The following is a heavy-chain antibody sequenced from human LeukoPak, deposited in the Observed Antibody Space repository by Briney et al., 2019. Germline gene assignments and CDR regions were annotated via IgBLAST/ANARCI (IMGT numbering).Heavy chain of an antibody. CDR3: ARVLGVSGYFDY. D-gene: IGHD3-16*01. CDR2: MYSGGST. CDR1: GVSVSSNY. J-gene: IGHJ4*02. V-gene: IGHV3-53*01. Sequence: PGGSLRLSCAASGVSVSSNYMSWVRQAPGKGLEWISVMYSGGSTYYADSVKGRFTISRDHSKNTLFLEMTSLRAEDTAMYYCARVLGVSGYFDYWGQGTLVTVSS.